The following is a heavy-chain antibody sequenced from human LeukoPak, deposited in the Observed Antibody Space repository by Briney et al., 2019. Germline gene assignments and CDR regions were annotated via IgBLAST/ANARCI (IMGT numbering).Heavy chain of an antibody. J-gene: IGHJ3*02. Sequence: SETLSLTCTVSGGSITSSSYDWVWIRQPPGEGLEGIGSMFHGGSTYDNPSLKSRVTISGDTSKSQFSLKLSSVIATDTAVYYCARQGSGGRAFDIWGQGTMVTVSS. CDR3: ARQGSGGRAFDI. CDR2: MFHGGST. V-gene: IGHV4-39*01. D-gene: IGHD1-26*01. CDR1: GGSITSSSYD.